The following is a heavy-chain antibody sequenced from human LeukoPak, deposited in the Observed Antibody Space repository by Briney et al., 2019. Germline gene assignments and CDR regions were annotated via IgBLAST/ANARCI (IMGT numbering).Heavy chain of an antibody. D-gene: IGHD5-18*01. Sequence: SETLSLTCAVYGGSFSGYYWSRIRQPPGKGLEWIGEINHSGSTNYNPSLKSRVTISVDTSKNQFSLKLSSVTAADTAVYYCARGPGVYSYVPPFLDYWGQGTLVTVSS. CDR1: GGSFSGYY. V-gene: IGHV4-34*01. CDR2: INHSGST. J-gene: IGHJ4*02. CDR3: ARGPGVYSYVPPFLDY.